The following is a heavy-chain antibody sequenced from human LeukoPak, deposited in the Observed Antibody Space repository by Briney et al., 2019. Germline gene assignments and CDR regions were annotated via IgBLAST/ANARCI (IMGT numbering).Heavy chain of an antibody. V-gene: IGHV3-7*01. J-gene: IGHJ5*02. D-gene: IGHD2-8*02. CDR1: GFTFSSYW. CDR3: ARDRGATWYNWFDP. CDR2: IKQEGSEK. Sequence: GGALRLSCAASGFTFSSYWMSGVRQAPGKGLEGVANIKQEGSEKYYVDSVKGRFTISRDNAKNLLYLQMNSLRAEDTAVYYCARDRGATWYNWFDPWGQGTLVTVSS.